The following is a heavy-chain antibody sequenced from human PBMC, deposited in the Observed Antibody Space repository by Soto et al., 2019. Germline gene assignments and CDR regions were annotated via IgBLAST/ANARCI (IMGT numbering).Heavy chain of an antibody. CDR3: ARGPPPFGIVWQLLAQRGMDV. CDR1: GYTFTSYD. J-gene: IGHJ6*02. CDR2: MNPNSGNT. D-gene: IGHD2-15*01. V-gene: IGHV1-8*01. Sequence: QVQLVQSGAEVKKPGASVKVSCKASGYTFTSYDINWVRQATGQGLEWMGWMNPNSGNTGYAQKFQGRVTMTRNTSISTAYMGLSSVRSEDTAVYYGARGPPPFGIVWQLLAQRGMDVWGQGTTVTVSS.